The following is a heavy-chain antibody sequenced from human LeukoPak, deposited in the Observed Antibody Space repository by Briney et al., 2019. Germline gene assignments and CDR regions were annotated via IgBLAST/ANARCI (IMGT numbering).Heavy chain of an antibody. Sequence: GRSLRLSCAASGFTFSSYWMSWVRQAPGKGLEWVANIKQDGSEKYYVDSVKGRFTISRDNAKNSLYLQMNSLRAEDTAVYYCARCFTMFYLGAFDIWGQGTMVTVSS. CDR2: IKQDGSEK. V-gene: IGHV3-7*04. CDR1: GFTFSSYW. J-gene: IGHJ3*02. CDR3: ARCFTMFYLGAFDI. D-gene: IGHD3-10*02.